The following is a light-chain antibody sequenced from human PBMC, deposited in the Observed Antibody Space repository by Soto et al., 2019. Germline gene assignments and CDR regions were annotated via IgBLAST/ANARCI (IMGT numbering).Light chain of an antibody. CDR3: TEYSAPTPFV. V-gene: IGLV2-23*02. CDR1: SSVVGSNNL. Sequence: QSMLTQPAPVSRYPGQTITISCTGTSSVVGSNNLVSWYQQHPGKAPKLMIYDVTKRPSGISNRFAGSKSDNTASLTTSGLQAEDLADYDTTEYSAPTPFVFGAGT. J-gene: IGLJ3*02. CDR2: DVT.